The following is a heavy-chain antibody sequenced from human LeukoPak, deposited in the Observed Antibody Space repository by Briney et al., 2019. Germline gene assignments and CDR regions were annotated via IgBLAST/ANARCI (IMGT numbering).Heavy chain of an antibody. CDR1: GYTLTNYD. V-gene: IGHV1-8*01. CDR2: MNPNSGNT. Sequence: ASVKVSCKASGYTLTNYDINWVRQATGQGLERMGWMNPNSGNTDSAQKFQGRVTMTRSTSINTAYLELSNLRSEDTAVYYCARPRDYTGYYQYYFDYWGQGTLVTVSS. CDR3: ARPRDYTGYYQYYFDY. D-gene: IGHD3-9*01. J-gene: IGHJ4*02.